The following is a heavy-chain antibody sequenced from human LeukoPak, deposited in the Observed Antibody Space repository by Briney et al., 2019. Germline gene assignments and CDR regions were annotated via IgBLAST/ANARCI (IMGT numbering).Heavy chain of an antibody. D-gene: IGHD2-15*01. Sequence: PGRSLRLSCAASGFTFSSYAMHWVRQAPGKGLEWVAVISYDGSNKYYADSVKGRFTISRDNSKNTLYLQMNSLRAEDTAVYYCARDLRRYCSGGSCSYFDYWGQGTLVTVSS. CDR3: ARDLRRYCSGGSCSYFDY. V-gene: IGHV3-30*04. J-gene: IGHJ4*02. CDR1: GFTFSSYA. CDR2: ISYDGSNK.